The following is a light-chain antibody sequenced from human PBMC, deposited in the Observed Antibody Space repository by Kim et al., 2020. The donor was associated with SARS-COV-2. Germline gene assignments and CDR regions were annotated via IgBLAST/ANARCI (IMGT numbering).Light chain of an antibody. J-gene: IGKJ2*01. V-gene: IGKV1-5*01. Sequence: RSASVGDTVTITCRASQRISSWLSWYQQKPGKAPKLLIYDVSSLERGVPSRFSGSGSGTEFTLTISSLQPDDFATYYCQQYSSLYTFGQGTKLEI. CDR3: QQYSSLYT. CDR1: QRISSW. CDR2: DVS.